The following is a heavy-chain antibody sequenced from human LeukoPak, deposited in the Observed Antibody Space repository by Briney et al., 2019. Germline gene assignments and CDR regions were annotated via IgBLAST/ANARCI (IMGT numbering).Heavy chain of an antibody. D-gene: IGHD4/OR15-4a*01. CDR2: IYYSEST. V-gene: IGHV4-39*01. CDR1: RGSISSSSYY. CDR3: ARHHYGDRDWCSP. J-gene: IGHJ5*02. Sequence: SETLSLTCTVSRGSISSSSYYWGWIRQPPGKVLEWIGSIYYSESTYYNPSLKSRVTICVDTSQTQLSQKLSSVKPGDTAGYSCARHHYGDRDWCSPWGAGAPVTVCS.